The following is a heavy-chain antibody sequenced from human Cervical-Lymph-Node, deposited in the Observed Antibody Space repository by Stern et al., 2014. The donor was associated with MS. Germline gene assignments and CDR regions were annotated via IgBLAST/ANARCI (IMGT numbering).Heavy chain of an antibody. CDR3: ASPRRGYGSSWYYFDY. Sequence: QLVESGPGLVKPSETLSLPCTVSGGSISSSSYYWVWIRQPPGGGLEWIGSILYSGSTYSNPSLNSRVTISVDTSKNQFSLHRSSGTAADTAVYYCASPRRGYGSSWYYFDYWGRGTRVIVSS. V-gene: IGHV4-39*01. CDR1: GGSISSSSYY. J-gene: IGHJ4*02. D-gene: IGHD6-13*01. CDR2: ILYSGST.